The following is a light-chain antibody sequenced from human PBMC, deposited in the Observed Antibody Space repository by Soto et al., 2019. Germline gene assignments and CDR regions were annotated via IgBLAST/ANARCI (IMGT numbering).Light chain of an antibody. J-gene: IGLJ1*01. CDR2: EVT. V-gene: IGLV2-14*01. CDR1: ISDIGSYNR. CDR3: SSYTNINTRACV. Sequence: QSALTQPASVAGSPGPSITISRAVTISDIGSYNRVSWYQQHPGKATKLIIYEVTDRPSQVSNRFSGSKSGNTASLTISGLQAEDEGEYYCSSYTNINTRACVFGTGTKVTVL.